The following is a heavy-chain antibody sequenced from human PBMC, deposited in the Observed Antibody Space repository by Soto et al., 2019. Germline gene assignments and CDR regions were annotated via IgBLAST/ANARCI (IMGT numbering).Heavy chain of an antibody. CDR2: INAGNGDT. J-gene: IGHJ4*02. CDR3: ARGGTRVPYFDS. D-gene: IGHD1-1*01. V-gene: IGHV1-3*01. CDR1: EYSFTYYA. Sequence: ASMKGSCQASEYSFTYYAMHWVRQAPGQRLEWMGWINAGNGDTKYSQKFQGRVTITRDTSASTAYMELSSLRSEDTAVYYCARGGTRVPYFDSWGQGTLVTVSS.